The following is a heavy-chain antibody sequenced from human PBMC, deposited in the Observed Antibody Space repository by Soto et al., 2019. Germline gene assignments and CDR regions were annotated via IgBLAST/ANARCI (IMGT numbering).Heavy chain of an antibody. Sequence: LVIHCHRSSFAGCTSRGFGCRWIRKTTGKGLEWIGYIYYSGSTNYNPSLKSRVTISVDRSKNQCSLKLSSVTAADTAMYFCARLSPYDSGSYSFRYNCFHPCGQGILVT. D-gene: IGHD3-10*01. CDR1: GCTSRGFG. CDR2: IYYSGST. CDR3: ARLSPYDSGSYSFRYNCFHP. J-gene: IGHJ5*02. V-gene: IGHV4-59*12.